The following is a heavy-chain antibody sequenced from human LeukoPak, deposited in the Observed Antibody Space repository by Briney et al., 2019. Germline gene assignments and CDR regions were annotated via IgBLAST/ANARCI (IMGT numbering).Heavy chain of an antibody. CDR3: AREGSQSASGAYPGND. Sequence: GGSLRRSCAASGFTLSSYRMSWLRQAPGKGLEWMANIKQDGSAKYYVVSVKGRFTISRDNAKNSLFLQMNRLRAEDTAVYFCAREGSQSASGAYPGNDWGQGTLVTVSS. V-gene: IGHV3-7*01. CDR2: IKQDGSAK. J-gene: IGHJ4*02. D-gene: IGHD1-26*01. CDR1: GFTLSSYR.